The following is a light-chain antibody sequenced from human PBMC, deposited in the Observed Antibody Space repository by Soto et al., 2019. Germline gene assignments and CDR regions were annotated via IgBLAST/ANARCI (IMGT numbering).Light chain of an antibody. CDR1: SSDVGRYNF. V-gene: IGLV2-11*01. CDR2: DVI. J-gene: IGLJ1*01. CDR3: CSYAGSYTHV. Sequence: SGLGQPGSVSGSPGQSVTISCTGTSSDVGRYNFVSWYQQHPDKAPKLMIYDVIKRPSGVPDRFSGSKSGNTASLTIYGLQAEDEADYHCCSYAGSYTHVCGTGTKVTVL.